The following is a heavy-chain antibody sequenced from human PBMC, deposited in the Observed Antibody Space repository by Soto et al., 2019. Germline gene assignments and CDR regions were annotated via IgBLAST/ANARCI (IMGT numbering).Heavy chain of an antibody. CDR2: ISYDGSNK. Sequence: QVQLVESGGGVVQPGRSLRLSCAASGFTFSSYAMHWVRQAPGKGLEWVAVISYDGSNKYYADSVKGRFTISRDNSKNTLYLQMNSLRAEDTAVYYCARGGSLHYFDYWGQGTLVTVSS. D-gene: IGHD3-16*01. CDR1: GFTFSSYA. J-gene: IGHJ4*02. CDR3: ARGGSLHYFDY. V-gene: IGHV3-30-3*01.